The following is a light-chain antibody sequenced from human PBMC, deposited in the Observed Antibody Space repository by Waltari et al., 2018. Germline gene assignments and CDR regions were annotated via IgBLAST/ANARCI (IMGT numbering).Light chain of an antibody. CDR2: WAF. CDR1: QGVLNY. CDR3: QQYYSTRYT. Sequence: DIVMTQSPDSLAVSLGERATINCKSSQGVLNYLAWYQQKPGQPPKPLIYWAFTRESGVPARFSGSGSGTDFTLTISSLQAEDVAVYYCQQYYSTRYTFGQGTKLEIK. J-gene: IGKJ2*01. V-gene: IGKV4-1*01.